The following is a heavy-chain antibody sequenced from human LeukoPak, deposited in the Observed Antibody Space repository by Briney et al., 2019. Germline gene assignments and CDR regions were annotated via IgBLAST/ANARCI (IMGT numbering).Heavy chain of an antibody. J-gene: IGHJ6*04. CDR1: GGSFSGYY. CDR3: ARGDLRYFDWLSSYGMDV. V-gene: IGHV4-34*01. CDR2: INHSGST. Sequence: SETLSLTCAVYGGSFSGYYWSWIRQPPGKGLEWIGEINHSGSTNYNPSLKSRVTISVDTSKNQFSLELSSVTAADTAVYYCARGDLRYFDWLSSYGMDVWGKGTTVTVSS. D-gene: IGHD3-9*01.